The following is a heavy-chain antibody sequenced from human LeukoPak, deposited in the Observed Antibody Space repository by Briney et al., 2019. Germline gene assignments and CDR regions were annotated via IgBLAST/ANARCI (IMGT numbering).Heavy chain of an antibody. Sequence: ASVKVSCKASGYTFTSYGISWVRQAPGQGLEWMGWISAYNGNTNYAQKLQGRVTMTTDTTTSTAYMELRSLRSDDTAVYYCARGAHFGGYSGYGYWGQGTLVTVSS. V-gene: IGHV1-18*01. CDR2: ISAYNGNT. CDR3: ARGAHFGGYSGYGY. J-gene: IGHJ4*02. CDR1: GYTFTSYG. D-gene: IGHD5-12*01.